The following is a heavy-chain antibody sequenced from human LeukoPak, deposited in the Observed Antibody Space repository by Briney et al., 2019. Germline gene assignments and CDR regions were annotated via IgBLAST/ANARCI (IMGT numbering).Heavy chain of an antibody. D-gene: IGHD3-3*01. CDR2: IKEDESEI. Sequence: GGSLRLSCVASGFTFSNYWMHWVRQAPGKGLEWVANIKEDESEIYYVDSVKGRFSISRDNAKNSLFLQMNSLRAEDTAVYYCARALSAWGQGTLVTVSS. CDR3: ARALSA. V-gene: IGHV3-7*03. CDR1: GFTFSNYW. J-gene: IGHJ4*02.